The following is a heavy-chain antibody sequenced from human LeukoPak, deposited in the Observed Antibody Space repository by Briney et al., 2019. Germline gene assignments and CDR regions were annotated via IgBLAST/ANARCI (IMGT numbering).Heavy chain of an antibody. Sequence: GEPPKISCKASGYSFNSYWTGWVRKLPGKGREWRGSIYPGDSATTYSPSFEDQVTISAKKYFSTAYLQRGSRKTSDTATDYCAREGRSSSPMDYWGQGTLVTVSS. J-gene: IGHJ4*02. V-gene: IGHV5-51*01. CDR2: IYPGDSAT. CDR1: GYSFNSYW. CDR3: AREGRSSSPMDY. D-gene: IGHD6-6*01.